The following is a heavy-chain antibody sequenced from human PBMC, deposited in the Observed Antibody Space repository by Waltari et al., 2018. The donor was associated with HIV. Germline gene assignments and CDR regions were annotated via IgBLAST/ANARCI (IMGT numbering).Heavy chain of an antibody. CDR1: GFTFSSSW. CDR3: ATFWNGYFDH. D-gene: IGHD3-3*01. CDR2: MDLYGSQK. Sequence: EVQLEESGGNLDLVQPGGSLRLSCAASGFTFSSSWMGWRREARGKGLELVANMDLYGSQKYYVDSSKGRFTISRDNSKSSLYLQMNSLRADDTAIYYCATFWNGYFDHWGQGTLVTVSS. J-gene: IGHJ4*02. V-gene: IGHV3-7*01.